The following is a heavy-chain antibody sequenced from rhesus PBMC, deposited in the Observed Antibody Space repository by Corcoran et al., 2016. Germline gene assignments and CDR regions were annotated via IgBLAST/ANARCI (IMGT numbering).Heavy chain of an antibody. CDR3: VHNSGGGWYFDL. D-gene: IGHD1-20*01. V-gene: IGHV4-173*01. CDR2: ISGRGGST. Sequence: QLQLQESGPGLVKPSETLSLTCAVSGGSISSNYWSWIRQPPGKGLEWIGRISGRGGSTDYNPSLRSRVPISTATSKNPFSLRLSSVTAADTAVYYCVHNSGGGWYFDLWGPGTPITISS. J-gene: IGHJ2*01. CDR1: GGSISSNY.